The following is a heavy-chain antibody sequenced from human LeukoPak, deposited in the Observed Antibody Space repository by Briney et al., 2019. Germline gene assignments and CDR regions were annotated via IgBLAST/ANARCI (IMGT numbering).Heavy chain of an antibody. D-gene: IGHD2-2*01. CDR1: GGTFSGYA. CDR3: ARDRAYIVVGHYFDY. Sequence: GASVKVSCRASGGTFSGYAISWARQAPGQGLEWMGGIIPIFGTANYAQKFQGRVTITADESTSTAYMELSSLRSEDTAVYYCARDRAYIVVGHYFDYWGQGTLVTVSS. V-gene: IGHV1-69*01. CDR2: IIPIFGTA. J-gene: IGHJ4*02.